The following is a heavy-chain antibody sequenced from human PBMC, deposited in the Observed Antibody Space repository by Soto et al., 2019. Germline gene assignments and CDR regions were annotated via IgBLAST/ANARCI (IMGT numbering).Heavy chain of an antibody. CDR3: ATVGIVVTSQPQLGY. D-gene: IGHD3-22*01. CDR1: GYSLLALS. J-gene: IGHJ4*01. V-gene: IGHV1-24*01. Sequence: GASVKVSCKVSGYSLLALSMHWVRQAPGKGLEWMGRFDPEDGETVYAQKFQGRINMTEDTSTDTAYLELGSVRFEDTAGYYCATVGIVVTSQPQLGYWGHGILVTVSS. CDR2: FDPEDGET.